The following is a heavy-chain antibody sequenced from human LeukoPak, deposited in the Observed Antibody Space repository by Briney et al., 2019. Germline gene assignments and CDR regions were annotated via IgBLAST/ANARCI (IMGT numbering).Heavy chain of an antibody. CDR2: IDHSGST. Sequence: PSETLSLTCAVSGASFSGYYWSWIRQPPGEGLEWIGEIDHSGSTNYNPSLKSRVTISVDTSKNQLSLRLSSVAAADTGVYCCSRGLPYRSSWYRRYNWFDPWGQGALVTVSS. D-gene: IGHD6-13*01. V-gene: IGHV4-34*01. J-gene: IGHJ5*02. CDR1: GASFSGYY. CDR3: SRGLPYRSSWYRRYNWFDP.